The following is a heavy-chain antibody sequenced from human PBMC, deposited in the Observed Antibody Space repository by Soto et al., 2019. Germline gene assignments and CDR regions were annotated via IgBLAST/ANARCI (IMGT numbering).Heavy chain of an antibody. CDR1: GFFFSSYA. J-gene: IGHJ4*02. Sequence: PGGSLRLSCAASGFFFSSYAMSWVRLAPGKGLEWVAGVGGSGGYTSNADSVKGRFTISRDNSKNILYLQMESLTEEDTAVYFCAKDAAMVSSTFNYFDFWGQGTQVTVSS. CDR3: AKDAAMVSSTFNYFDF. CDR2: VGGSGGYT. D-gene: IGHD6-13*01. V-gene: IGHV3-23*01.